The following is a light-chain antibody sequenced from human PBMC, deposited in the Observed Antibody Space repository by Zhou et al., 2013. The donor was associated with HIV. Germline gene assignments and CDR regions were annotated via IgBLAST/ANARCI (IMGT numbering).Light chain of an antibody. J-gene: IGKJ1*01. V-gene: IGKV3-20*01. CDR2: GAS. CDR3: QQYGYSPRT. CDR1: QSVSSN. Sequence: EIVMTQSPATLSVSPGERATLSCRASQSVSSNLAWYQQKPGQAPSLLIYGASTRATGIPDRFGGSGSGTDFTLTISRLEPEDFAVYYCQQYGYSPRTFGQGTKVEIK.